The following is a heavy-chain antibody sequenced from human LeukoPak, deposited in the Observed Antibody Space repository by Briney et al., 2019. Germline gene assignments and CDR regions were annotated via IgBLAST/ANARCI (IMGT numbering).Heavy chain of an antibody. CDR1: GFPFSGYA. CDR3: AQRVRGWYQTAY. J-gene: IGHJ4*02. D-gene: IGHD6-19*01. V-gene: IGHV3-23*01. CDR2: MTGNGVGT. Sequence: TWASLILSLASSGFPFSGYAMSWVRQPPGKGLEWVAAMTGNGVGTYYADSVKRRFTTSRDNSKNPLYMQMSSLRADDTAVYYCAQRVRGWYQTAYWGEGKLVTVSS.